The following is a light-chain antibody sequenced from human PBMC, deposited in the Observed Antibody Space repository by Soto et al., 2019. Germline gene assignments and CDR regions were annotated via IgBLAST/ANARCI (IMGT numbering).Light chain of an antibody. J-gene: IGKJ5*01. CDR2: GAS. V-gene: IGKV3-11*01. CDR3: QQRSDWPLVT. CDR1: QSVSSK. Sequence: EIVVIQTPATLSVSPGGRSTLSCMASQSVSSKLAWYHQKPCQAPRLLLYGASTRATGIPGRFSGSGSGTDFTLTISSLEPEDFAVYYCQQRSDWPLVTFGQGTRLEIK.